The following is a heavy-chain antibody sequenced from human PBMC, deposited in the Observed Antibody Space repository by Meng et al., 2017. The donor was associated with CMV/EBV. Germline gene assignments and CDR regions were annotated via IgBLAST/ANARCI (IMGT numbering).Heavy chain of an antibody. J-gene: IGHJ4*02. CDR3: ARGSYYRYVIDY. CDR1: GGSSSSYY. CDR2: IYPSGST. D-gene: IGHD2-21*01. Sequence: QLQVQESGPGLVKPSETLSCTCTFSGGSSSSYYWSWIRQPAGKGLEWIGRIYPSGSTNYNPSLKSRVTMSVDTSKNQFSLKLSSVTAADTAVYYCARGSYYRYVIDYWGQGTLVTVSS. V-gene: IGHV4-4*07.